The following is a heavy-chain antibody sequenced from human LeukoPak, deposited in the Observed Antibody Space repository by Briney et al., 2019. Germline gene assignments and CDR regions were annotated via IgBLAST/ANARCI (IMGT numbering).Heavy chain of an antibody. D-gene: IGHD5-18*01. CDR3: AKEGRYSYGYGAAFDI. CDR1: GFTFSSYA. CDR2: ISGSGGGT. V-gene: IGHV3-23*01. J-gene: IGHJ3*02. Sequence: PGGSLRLSCAASGFTFSSYAMSWVRQAPGKGLEWVSAISGSGGGTYYADSVKGRFTISRDNSKNTLYLQMNSLRAEDTAVYYCAKEGRYSYGYGAAFDIWGQGTMVTVFS.